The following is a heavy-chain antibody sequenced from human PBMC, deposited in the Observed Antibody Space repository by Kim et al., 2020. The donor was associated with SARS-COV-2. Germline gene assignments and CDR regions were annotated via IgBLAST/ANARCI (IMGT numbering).Heavy chain of an antibody. CDR1: GFTFGDYA. Sequence: GGSLRLSCAASGFTFGDYAMHWVRQAPAKGLYFVSGLRFHHVRIFSSDSVKGRFTISRDNANPSLYLQMNSQRAEDTALYYCAKYLSLWSGYYSDNSYYYSGMDVWGQGTPFTVAS. D-gene: IGHD3-3*01. CDR3: AKYLSLWSGYYSDNSYYYSGMDV. J-gene: IGHJ6*01. CDR2: LRFHHVRI. V-gene: IGHV3-9*01.